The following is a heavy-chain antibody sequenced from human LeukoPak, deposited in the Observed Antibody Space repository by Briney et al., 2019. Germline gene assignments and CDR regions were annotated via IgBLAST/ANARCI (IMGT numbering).Heavy chain of an antibody. V-gene: IGHV1-2*02. CDR2: INPNSGGT. CDR1: GYTFTGYY. CDR3: AKIPQVATYTAPNFDF. J-gene: IGHJ4*02. Sequence: ASVKVSCKASGYTFTGYYMHWVRQAPGQGLEWMGWINPNSGGTNYAQKFQGRVTMTRDTSISTAYMELSRLRSDDTAVYYCAKIPQVATYTAPNFDFWGQGTLVTVSS. D-gene: IGHD3-16*01.